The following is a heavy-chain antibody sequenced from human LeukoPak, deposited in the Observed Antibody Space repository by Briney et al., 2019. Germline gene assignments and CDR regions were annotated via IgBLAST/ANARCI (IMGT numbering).Heavy chain of an antibody. J-gene: IGHJ4*02. Sequence: SETLSLTCTVSGGSISSSSYYWGWIRQPPGKGLEWIGSIYYSGSTYYNPSLKSRVTISVDTSKNQFSLKLSSVTAADTAVYYCARHHSRWRWLPYGPNKPTYYFDYWGQGTLVTVSS. CDR2: IYYSGST. CDR3: ARHHSRWRWLPYGPNKPTYYFDY. V-gene: IGHV4-39*01. CDR1: GGSISSSSYY. D-gene: IGHD5-24*01.